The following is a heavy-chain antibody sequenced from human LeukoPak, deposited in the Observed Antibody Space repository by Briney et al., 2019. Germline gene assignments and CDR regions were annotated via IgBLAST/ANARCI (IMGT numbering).Heavy chain of an antibody. D-gene: IGHD3-10*01. CDR3: ARGVLLWFGETEFDP. V-gene: IGHV1-8*02. CDR2: MNPNSGNT. CDR1: GYTFTGYY. Sequence: ASVKVSCKASGYTFTGYYMHWVRQAPGQGLEWMGWMNPNSGNTGYAQKFQGRVTMTRNTSISTAYMELSSLRSEDTAVYYCARGVLLWFGETEFDPWGQGTLVTVSS. J-gene: IGHJ5*02.